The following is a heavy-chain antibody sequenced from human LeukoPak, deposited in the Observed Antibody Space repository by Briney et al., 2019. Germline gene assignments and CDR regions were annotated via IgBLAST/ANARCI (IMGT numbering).Heavy chain of an antibody. CDR1: GYTFTSYG. CDR2: ISAYNGNT. V-gene: IGHV1-18*01. D-gene: IGHD7-27*01. J-gene: IGHJ4*02. CDR3: ARVPNWVPYPPFDY. Sequence: ASVKVSCKASGYTFTSYGISWVRQAPGQGLEWMGWISAYNGNTNYAQKPQGRVTMTTDTSTSTAYMELRSLRSDDTAVYYCARVPNWVPYPPFDYWGQGTLVTVSS.